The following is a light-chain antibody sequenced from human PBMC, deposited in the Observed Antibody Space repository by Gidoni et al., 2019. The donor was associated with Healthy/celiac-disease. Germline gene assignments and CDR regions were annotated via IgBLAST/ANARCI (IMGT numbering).Light chain of an antibody. V-gene: IGKV1-39*01. CDR1: QGISNY. CDR2: DAS. Sequence: DIQMTQSPSSLSASVGDRVTITCLASQGISNYLNWYQQKPGKAPKLLIYDASSLQSGVPSRFSGSGSGTDFTLTISSLQPEDFATYYCQQSDSTPYTFGQGTKLEIK. CDR3: QQSDSTPYT. J-gene: IGKJ2*01.